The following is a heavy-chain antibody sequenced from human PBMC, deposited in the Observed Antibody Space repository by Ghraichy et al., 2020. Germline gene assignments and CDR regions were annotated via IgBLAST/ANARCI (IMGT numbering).Heavy chain of an antibody. J-gene: IGHJ4*02. V-gene: IGHV3-21*01. D-gene: IGHD3-22*01. CDR1: GFTFSSYS. CDR3: ARASPYDSSGYYYFSGSSPPAEYDY. Sequence: GESLNISCAASGFTFSSYSMNWVRQAPGKGLEWVSSISSSSSYIYYADSVKGRFTISRDNAKNSLYLQMNSLRAEDTAVYYCARASPYDSSGYYYFSGSSPPAEYDYWGQGTLVTVSS. CDR2: ISSSSSYI.